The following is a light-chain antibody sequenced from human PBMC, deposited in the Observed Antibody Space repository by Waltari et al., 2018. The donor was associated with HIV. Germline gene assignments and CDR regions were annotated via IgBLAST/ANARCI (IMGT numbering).Light chain of an antibody. V-gene: IGLV2-14*01. J-gene: IGLJ3*02. CDR1: SSDIGGYNY. CDR2: EVS. CDR3: SSYTSGTTWV. Sequence: QSALTQPASVSGSPGQSITISFTGTSSDIGGYNYVSWHQPPPGRAPKLIIFEVSNRPSGVSNRFSGSKSGNTASLIISGLLAEDDADYYCSSYTSGTTWVFGGGTKLTVL.